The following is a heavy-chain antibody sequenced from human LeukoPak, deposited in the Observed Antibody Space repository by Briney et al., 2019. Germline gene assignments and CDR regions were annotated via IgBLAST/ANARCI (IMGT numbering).Heavy chain of an antibody. CDR2: INPSGGST. Sequence: ASVKVSCKASGYTFTSYDINWVRQAPGQGLEWIGIINPSGGSTSYAQKFQGRVTMTRDMSTSTVYMELSSLRSEDTAVYYCARVLGTVDWFDPWGQGTLVTVSS. V-gene: IGHV1-46*01. CDR1: GYTFTSYD. CDR3: ARVLGTVDWFDP. J-gene: IGHJ5*02. D-gene: IGHD4-23*01.